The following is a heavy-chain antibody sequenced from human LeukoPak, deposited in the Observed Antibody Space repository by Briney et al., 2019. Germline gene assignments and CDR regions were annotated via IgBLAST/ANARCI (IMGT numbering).Heavy chain of an antibody. CDR3: AKDRWGAVASFDY. CDR2: IRYDGNNK. V-gene: IGHV3-30*02. D-gene: IGHD6-19*01. J-gene: IGHJ4*02. Sequence: PGGSLRLSCAASGFPFSDYVMHWVRQAPGKGPEWVAVIRYDGNNKYYADSVKGRFTISRDNSKNMLYLQMNSLGTEDTAVYYCAKDRWGAVASFDYWGQGTLVTVSS. CDR1: GFPFSDYV.